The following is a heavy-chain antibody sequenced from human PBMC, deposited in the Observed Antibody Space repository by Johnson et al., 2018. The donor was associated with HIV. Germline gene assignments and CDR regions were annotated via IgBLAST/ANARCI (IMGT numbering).Heavy chain of an antibody. CDR3: ARSPETGDRLWRAVDI. CDR1: GFTFSDYY. CDR2: ISSSGSTI. D-gene: IGHD4-17*01. V-gene: IGHV3-11*01. Sequence: QVQLVESGGGLVKPGGSLRLSCAASGFTFSDYYMSWIRQAPGKGLEWVSYISSSGSTIYYADSVKGRFTISRDSSKNTLYLQMKSLRVEDPAVYYCARSPETGDRLWRAVDIWGHGTMVTVSS. J-gene: IGHJ3*02.